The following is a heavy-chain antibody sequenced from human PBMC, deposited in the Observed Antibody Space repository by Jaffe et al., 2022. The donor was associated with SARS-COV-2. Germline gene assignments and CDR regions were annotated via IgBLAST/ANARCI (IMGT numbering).Heavy chain of an antibody. Sequence: QLQLQESGPGLVKPSETLSLTCTVSGGSISSSSYYWGWIRQPPGKGLEWIGSIYYSGSTYYNPSLKSRVTISVDTSKNQFSLKLSSVTAADTAVYYCARGRVLLWFGELYYFDYWGQGTLVTVSS. V-gene: IGHV4-39*01. CDR1: GGSISSSSYY. CDR2: IYYSGST. D-gene: IGHD3-10*01. CDR3: ARGRVLLWFGELYYFDY. J-gene: IGHJ4*02.